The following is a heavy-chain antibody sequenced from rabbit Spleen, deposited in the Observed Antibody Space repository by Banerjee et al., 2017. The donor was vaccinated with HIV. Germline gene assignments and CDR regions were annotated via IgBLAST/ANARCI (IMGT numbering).Heavy chain of an antibody. J-gene: IGHJ4*01. V-gene: IGHV1S45*01. CDR1: GFDFSSYG. CDR2: INIVTGKS. D-gene: IGHD1-1*01. CDR3: ARDLVAVIGWNFNL. Sequence: QEQLVESGGGLVQPGGSLKLSCKASGFDFSSYGVSWVRQAPGKGLEWIACINIVTGKSVYASWAEGRFIMSRTSSTTVTLQMTSLTAADTATYFCARDLVAVIGWNFNLWGPGTLVTVS.